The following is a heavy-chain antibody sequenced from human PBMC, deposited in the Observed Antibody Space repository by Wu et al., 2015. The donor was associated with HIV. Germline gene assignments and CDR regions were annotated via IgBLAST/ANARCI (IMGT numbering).Heavy chain of an antibody. D-gene: IGHD3-22*01. CDR3: ARGDSKVVVNGEYYFDY. J-gene: IGHJ4*02. CDR2: IIPIFGTA. Sequence: QVQLVQSGAEVKKPGSSVKVSCKASGGTFSSYAISWVRQAPGQGLEWMGRIIPIFGTANYAQKFQGRVTITTDESTSTAYMELSSLRSDDTAVYYCARGDSKVVVNGEYYFDYWGQGTLVTVSS. V-gene: IGHV1-69*18. CDR1: GGTFSSYA.